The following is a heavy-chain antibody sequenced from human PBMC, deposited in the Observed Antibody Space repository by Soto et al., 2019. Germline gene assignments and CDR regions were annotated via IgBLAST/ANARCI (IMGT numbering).Heavy chain of an antibody. CDR2: IYYSGST. Sequence: SETLSLTCTVSGGSISSYYWSWIRQPPGKGLEWIGYIYYSGSTNYNPSLKSRVTISVDTSKNQFSLKLSSVTAADTAVYYCASQRVAARLDYWGQGTLVTVSS. D-gene: IGHD6-6*01. J-gene: IGHJ4*02. V-gene: IGHV4-59*01. CDR1: GGSISSYY. CDR3: ASQRVAARLDY.